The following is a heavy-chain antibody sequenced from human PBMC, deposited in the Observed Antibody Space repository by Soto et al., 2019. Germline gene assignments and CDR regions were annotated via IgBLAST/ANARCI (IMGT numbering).Heavy chain of an antibody. D-gene: IGHD6-19*01. Sequence: WGSLRLSCASSGVTVRSNYMSWVRQAPGKGLEWVSVIYSGGSTYYADSVKGRFTISRDNSKNTLYLQMNSLRAEDTAVYYCAGNSRIAVAADDAFDIWGQGTMVTVSS. CDR3: AGNSRIAVAADDAFDI. CDR2: IYSGGST. V-gene: IGHV3-53*01. CDR1: GVTVRSNY. J-gene: IGHJ3*02.